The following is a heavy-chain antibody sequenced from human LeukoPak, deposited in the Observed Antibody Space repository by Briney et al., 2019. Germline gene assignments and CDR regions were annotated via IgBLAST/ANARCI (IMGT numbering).Heavy chain of an antibody. J-gene: IGHJ4*02. CDR3: ARSIAARF. D-gene: IGHD6-6*01. CDR2: INHSGST. Sequence: PSETLSLTCAVYGGSFSGYYWSWIRQPPGKGLEWIGEINHSGSTNYNPSLKSRVTISVDTSKNQFSLKLSSVTAADTAVYYCARSIAARFWGQGTLVPSPQ. CDR1: GGSFSGYY. V-gene: IGHV4-34*01.